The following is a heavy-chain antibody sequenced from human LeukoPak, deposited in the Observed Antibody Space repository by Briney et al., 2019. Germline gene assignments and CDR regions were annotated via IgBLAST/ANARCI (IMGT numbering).Heavy chain of an antibody. J-gene: IGHJ5*02. V-gene: IGHV1-69-2*01. CDR3: APGETSGSLSGLVNLFDP. D-gene: IGHD3-10*01. CDR1: GYTFTDYY. Sequence: ASVTICFKASGYTFTDYYMNWVQQAPGGGLEWMGRIDPEDGETVYAEKFQGRLTIIADTSTDTAYMEMSNLRSEDTAMYYCAPGETSGSLSGLVNLFDPWGQGTLDTVSS. CDR2: IDPEDGET.